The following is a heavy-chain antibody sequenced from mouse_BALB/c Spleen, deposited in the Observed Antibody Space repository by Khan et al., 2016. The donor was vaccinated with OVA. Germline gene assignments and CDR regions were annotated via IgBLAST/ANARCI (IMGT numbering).Heavy chain of an antibody. CDR1: GFTFSDYG. CDR3: VRGAMDY. CDR2: ISSLAYSI. V-gene: IGHV5-15*02. Sequence: EVELVESGGGLVQPGGSRKLSCAASGFTFSDYGMAWVRQAPGKGPEWVAVISSLAYSIYYADTVTGRFTISREKAKNPLYLEMSSLRSEDTAMYFCVRGAMDYWGQGTSVTVSS. J-gene: IGHJ4*01.